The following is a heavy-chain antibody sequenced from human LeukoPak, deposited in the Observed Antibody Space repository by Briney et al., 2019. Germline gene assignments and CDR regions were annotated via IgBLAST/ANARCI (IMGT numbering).Heavy chain of an antibody. CDR2: INYSGST. V-gene: IGHV4-59*01. J-gene: IGHJ4*02. Sequence: PSETLSLTCTVSGVSISPFYWSWIRQSPGKGLEWLAYINYSGSTNYNPSLRSRVTISLDASKNQFSLKLSSVTAADTAVYYCARGGDYSGSGSYLSYFDYWDQGTLVTVSS. CDR3: ARGGDYSGSGSYLSYFDY. CDR1: GVSISPFY. D-gene: IGHD3-10*01.